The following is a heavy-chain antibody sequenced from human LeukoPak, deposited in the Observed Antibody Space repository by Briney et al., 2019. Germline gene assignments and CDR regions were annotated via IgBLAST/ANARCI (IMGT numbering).Heavy chain of an antibody. J-gene: IGHJ6*03. D-gene: IGHD1-26*01. CDR1: GFTFSSYS. V-gene: IGHV3-21*01. CDR2: ISSSSSYI. Sequence: GGSLRLSCAASGFTFSSYSMNWVRQAPGKGLEWVSSISSSSSYIYYADSVKGRFTISRDNAKNSLYLQMNSLRAEDTAVYYCARGPLVGATVFYYYMDVWAKGPRSPSP. CDR3: ARGPLVGATVFYYYMDV.